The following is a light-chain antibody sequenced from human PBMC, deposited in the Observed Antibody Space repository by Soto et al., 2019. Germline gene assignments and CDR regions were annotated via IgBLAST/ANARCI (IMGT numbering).Light chain of an antibody. CDR3: QQYDDSLLT. CDR1: QSVSSN. J-gene: IGKJ4*01. Sequence: EIVMTQSPATLSVSPGEGVTLSCRASQSVSSNLGWYQQKPGQAPRLLIYEASTWATGIPARFSGSGSGTDFTLTISRLEPEDFAVYYCQQYDDSLLTFGGGTKVDIK. CDR2: EAS. V-gene: IGKV3-15*01.